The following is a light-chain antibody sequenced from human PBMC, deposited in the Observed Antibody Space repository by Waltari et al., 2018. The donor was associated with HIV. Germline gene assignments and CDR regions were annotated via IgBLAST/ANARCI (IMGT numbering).Light chain of an antibody. V-gene: IGKV2-28*01. J-gene: IGKJ1*01. CDR2: LGS. Sequence: DIVMTQSPLSLPVAPGEPASMSCRSSQSLLHSNGYNYLDWYMQKPGQSPQLLIYLGSNRASGVPDRFSGSGSGTDFTLKISRVEAEDVGIYYCMQSLQTPRTFGQGTKVEMK. CDR3: MQSLQTPRT. CDR1: QSLLHSNGYNY.